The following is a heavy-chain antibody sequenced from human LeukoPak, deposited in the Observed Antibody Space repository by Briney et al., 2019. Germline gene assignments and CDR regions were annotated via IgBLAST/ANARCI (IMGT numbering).Heavy chain of an antibody. CDR2: IKSKTDGGTT. CDR1: GFTFSNAW. Sequence: GGSLRLSCAASGFTFSNAWMSWVRQAPGKGLEWVGRIKSKTDGGTTDYAAPVKGRFTTSRDNSKNTLYLQMNSLRVEDTAVYYCTSRTGAIWGQGTMVTVSS. J-gene: IGHJ3*01. D-gene: IGHD7-27*01. CDR3: TSRTGAI. V-gene: IGHV3-15*01.